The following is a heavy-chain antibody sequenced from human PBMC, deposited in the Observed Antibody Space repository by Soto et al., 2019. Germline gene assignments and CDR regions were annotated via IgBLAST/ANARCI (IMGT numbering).Heavy chain of an antibody. CDR1: GFTVSSNY. D-gene: IGHD6-19*01. Sequence: EVQVVESGGGLIQPGGSLRLSCAASGFTVSSNYMSWVRQAPGKGLEWISVVYSDGGTFYADSVKGRFTISRDNSKNMLFLQLTSLRAEDTAVYYCVRDQGVPVTTWGQGTLVTVSS. CDR2: VYSDGGT. CDR3: VRDQGVPVTT. J-gene: IGHJ4*02. V-gene: IGHV3-53*01.